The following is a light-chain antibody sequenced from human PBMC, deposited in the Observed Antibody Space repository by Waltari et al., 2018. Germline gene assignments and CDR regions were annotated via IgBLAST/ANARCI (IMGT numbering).Light chain of an antibody. Sequence: DIVMTQSPESLAVSLGERTTLNCKSIESVLYSPNNKNHLAWYQQKPGQPPKLLIYWASTRKSGVPDRFSGSGSETDFTLTVSSLQAEDVALYYCQQYYNTPLTFGGGTKVEIK. CDR2: WAS. CDR3: QQYYNTPLT. J-gene: IGKJ4*01. V-gene: IGKV4-1*01. CDR1: ESVLYSPNNKNH.